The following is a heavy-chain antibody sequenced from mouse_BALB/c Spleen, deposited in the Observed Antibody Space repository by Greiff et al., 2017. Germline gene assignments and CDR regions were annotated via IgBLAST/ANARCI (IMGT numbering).Heavy chain of an antibody. D-gene: IGHD1-2*01. CDR1: GFTFSSYA. CDR2: ISSGGST. CDR3: ARGLRLPYYFDY. J-gene: IGHJ2*01. Sequence: EVMLVESGGGLVKPGGSLKLSCAASGFTFSSYAMSWVRQTPEKRLEWVASISSGGSTYYPDSVKGRFTISRDNARNILYLQMSSLRSEDTAMYYCARGLRLPYYFDYWGQGTTLTVSS. V-gene: IGHV5-6-5*01.